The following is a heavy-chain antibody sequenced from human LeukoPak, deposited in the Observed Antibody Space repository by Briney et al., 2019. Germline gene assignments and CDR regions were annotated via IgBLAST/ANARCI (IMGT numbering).Heavy chain of an antibody. D-gene: IGHD1-26*01. Sequence: GGTLRLSCAASGFTFSSYGMSWVRQAPGKGLEWVSAISGSGGSTYYADSVKGRFTISRDNAEDSLYLQMNSLRDDDTAVYYCARDPYSGNLGPTYYYYMDVWGKGTTVTVSS. J-gene: IGHJ6*03. CDR1: GFTFSSYG. CDR2: ISGSGGST. CDR3: ARDPYSGNLGPTYYYYMDV. V-gene: IGHV3-23*01.